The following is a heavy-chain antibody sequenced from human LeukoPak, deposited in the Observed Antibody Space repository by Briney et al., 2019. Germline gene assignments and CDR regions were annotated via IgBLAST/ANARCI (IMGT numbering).Heavy chain of an antibody. CDR1: GYTFTGYY. V-gene: IGHV1-2*02. D-gene: IGHD6-6*01. CDR3: AVEYSSSPYQHDY. Sequence: ASVKVSCKASGYTFTGYYMHWVRQDPGQGLEWLGWINPNSGGTNYAQKFQGRVTMTRDTSISTAYMELSRLRSDDTAVYYCAVEYSSSPYQHDYWGQGTLVTLSS. CDR2: INPNSGGT. J-gene: IGHJ4*02.